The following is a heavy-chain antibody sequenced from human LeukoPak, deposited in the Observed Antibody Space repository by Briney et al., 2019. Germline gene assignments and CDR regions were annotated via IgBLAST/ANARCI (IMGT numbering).Heavy chain of an antibody. CDR3: ARVCGSGGSCDY. V-gene: IGHV1-2*02. D-gene: IGHD3-10*01. CDR1: GYTFTGYY. CDR2: INPNSGGT. J-gene: IGHJ4*02. Sequence: AASVKVSCKASGYTFTGYYMHWVRQAPGQGLEWMGWINPNSGGTNYAQKFQGRVTMTRDTSISTAYMELSRLRSDDTAVYYCARVCGSGGSCDYWGQGTLVTVSS.